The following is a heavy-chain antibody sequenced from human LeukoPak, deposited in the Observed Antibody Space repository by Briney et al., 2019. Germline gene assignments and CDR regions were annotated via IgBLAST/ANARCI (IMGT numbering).Heavy chain of an antibody. D-gene: IGHD2-2*01. Sequence: GASVKVSCKASGGTFSSYAISWVRQAPGQGLEWMGGIIPIFGTANYAQKFQGRVTITADESTSTAYMELSSLRSEDTAVYYCARDRSSIVVVPAAHWSMDVWGQGTTVTVSS. CDR2: IIPIFGTA. J-gene: IGHJ6*02. CDR1: GGTFSSYA. CDR3: ARDRSSIVVVPAAHWSMDV. V-gene: IGHV1-69*13.